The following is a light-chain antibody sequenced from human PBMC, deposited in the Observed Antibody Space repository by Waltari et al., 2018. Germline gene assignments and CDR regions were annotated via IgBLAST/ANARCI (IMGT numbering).Light chain of an antibody. V-gene: IGLV2-14*03. J-gene: IGLJ2*01. Sequence: QSALTQPAAVSGSPGQSITISCSGLGSAALASESVSRHQPPPDKAPQVIIYDVTHRPSGVSDRFSASKSANTASLTISRLQPEDEADYYCSSQTLDGLVLFGGGTRLTVL. CDR3: SSQTLDGLVL. CDR1: GSAALASES. CDR2: DVT.